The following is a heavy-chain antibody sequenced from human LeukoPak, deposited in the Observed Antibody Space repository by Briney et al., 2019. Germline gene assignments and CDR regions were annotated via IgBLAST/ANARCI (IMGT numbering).Heavy chain of an antibody. D-gene: IGHD2-2*01. J-gene: IGHJ4*02. CDR3: ARPDVPDY. V-gene: IGHV3-7*01. CDR1: GFTFSSYW. Sequence: GGSLRLSCAASGFTFSSYWMTWVRQAPGKGLESVANIDQYGSEKQYVDSVKGRFTISRDNAKNSLYLQMNSLRAEDTAVYFCARPDVPDYWGQGTLVTVSS. CDR2: IDQYGSEK.